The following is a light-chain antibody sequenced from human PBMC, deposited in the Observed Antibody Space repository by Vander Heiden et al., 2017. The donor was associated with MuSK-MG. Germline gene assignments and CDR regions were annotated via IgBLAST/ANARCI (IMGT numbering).Light chain of an antibody. CDR2: AAS. J-gene: IGKJ4*01. CDR3: QQSYSTPLT. Sequence: DILWTPSPSSLSASVGDRVTIICRVSQSISSYLNWYQQKPGKAPELLIYAASSLQSGVPSRFSGSGSGTDFTLTISSLQPEDFATYYCQQSYSTPLTFGGGTKVEIK. V-gene: IGKV1-39*01. CDR1: QSISSY.